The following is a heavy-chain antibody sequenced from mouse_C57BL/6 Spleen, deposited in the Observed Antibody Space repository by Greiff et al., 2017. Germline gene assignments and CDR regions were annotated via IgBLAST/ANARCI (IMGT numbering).Heavy chain of an antibody. CDR1: GYTFTSYW. J-gene: IGHJ4*01. CDR2: IDPSDSYT. CDR3: ALYYYAMDY. Sequence: VQLQQPGAELVMPGASVKLSCKASGYTFTSYWMHWVKQRPGQGLEWIGEIDPSDSYTNYNQKFKGKSTLTVDKSSSTAYMQLSSLTSEDSAVYYCALYYYAMDYWGQGTSVTVSS. V-gene: IGHV1-69*01.